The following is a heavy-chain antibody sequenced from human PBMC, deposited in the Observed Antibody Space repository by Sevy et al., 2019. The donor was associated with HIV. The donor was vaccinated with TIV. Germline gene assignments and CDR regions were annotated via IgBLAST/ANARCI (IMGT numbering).Heavy chain of an antibody. Sequence: GGSLIPSCAASGFTFSKYSMSWVRQPPGKGLEWVATLSFGCGEINYADSVKGRFTISRDNSKSSVYLQMNNLRPEDTAVYYCAREGCTKPHDYWGQGTLVTVSS. CDR3: AREGCTKPHDY. V-gene: IGHV3-23*01. D-gene: IGHD2-8*01. J-gene: IGHJ4*02. CDR2: LSFGCGEI. CDR1: GFTFSKYS.